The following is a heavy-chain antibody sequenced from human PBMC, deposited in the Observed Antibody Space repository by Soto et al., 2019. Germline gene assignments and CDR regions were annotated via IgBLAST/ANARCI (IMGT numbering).Heavy chain of an antibody. CDR3: ASLYCMDV. V-gene: IGHV1-69*12. CDR2: LIPTFATA. Sequence: QGQLVQSGAEVKKPGSSVKVSCKASGGTFSSYAISSDRQAPGQGLEWMGGLIPTFATANSAQKCQGRDTITVHESTPRAYMELSSLGSEDRAVSYCASLYCMDVWGLGTTVTVCS. J-gene: IGHJ6*02. CDR1: GGTFSSYA.